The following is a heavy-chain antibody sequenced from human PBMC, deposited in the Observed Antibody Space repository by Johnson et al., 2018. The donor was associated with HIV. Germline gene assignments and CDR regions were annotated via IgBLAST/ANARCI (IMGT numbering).Heavy chain of an antibody. J-gene: IGHJ3*02. CDR1: QFTFSSYY. CDR3: AREESIVVVIAIQAFDI. Sequence: QVQLVESGGGLAKPAWSPRLSCGASQFTFSSYYMNCVRQAPGKGLEWVSGINWNGGNTDYADSVKGRFTISRDNSKNTLYLQMNSLRAEDTAVYYCAREESIVVVIAIQAFDIWGQGTMVTVSS. D-gene: IGHD2-21*01. CDR2: INWNGGNT. V-gene: IGHV3-NL1*01.